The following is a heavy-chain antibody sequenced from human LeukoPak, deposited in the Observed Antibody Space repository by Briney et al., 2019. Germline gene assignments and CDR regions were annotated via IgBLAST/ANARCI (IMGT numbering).Heavy chain of an antibody. J-gene: IGHJ4*02. V-gene: IGHV1-8*01. D-gene: IGHD3-10*01. CDR1: GYSFSSYD. Sequence: ASVKVSCKAAGYSFSSYDINWVRQATGQGPEWIGWTNPSSGNTGYAQRFQGRGTMTRDTSTSTAYLELSSLTSEDTAVYYCAAHTYSFSSGSFGHWGQGTLVTVSS. CDR2: TNPSSGNT. CDR3: AAHTYSFSSGSFGH.